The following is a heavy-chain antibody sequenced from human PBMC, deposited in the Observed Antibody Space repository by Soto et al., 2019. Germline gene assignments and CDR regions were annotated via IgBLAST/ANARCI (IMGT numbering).Heavy chain of an antibody. V-gene: IGHV3-74*01. Sequence: EVQLVDSGGGLVQPGGSLRLSCAASEFTFRSYWMHWARQSPGKGLVWVSRISGDGSSTTYADSVRGRFTISRDNAKNTVYLQMNSLRAEDTAVYYCAKVKGSSGWSLPLDYWGQGTLVTVSS. CDR2: ISGDGSST. CDR3: AKVKGSSGWSLPLDY. CDR1: EFTFRSYW. D-gene: IGHD6-19*01. J-gene: IGHJ4*02.